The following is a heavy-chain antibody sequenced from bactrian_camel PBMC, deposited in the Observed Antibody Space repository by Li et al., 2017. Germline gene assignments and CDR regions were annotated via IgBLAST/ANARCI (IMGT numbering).Heavy chain of an antibody. CDR2: IAYDGWVS. CDR1: GFQFADYP. D-gene: IGHD2*01. V-gene: IGHV3S42*01. CDR3: AADRRRHGPPSLRPGDYSV. J-gene: IGHJ4*01. Sequence: VQLVESGGGSVQAGGSLRLSCSASGFQFADYPMSWVRQAPGKGLEWVAQIAYDGWVSRYHDSAKGRFSISKDNARNWLDLQMDSLEPGDTARYYCAADRRRHGPPSLRPGDYSVWGQGTQVTVS.